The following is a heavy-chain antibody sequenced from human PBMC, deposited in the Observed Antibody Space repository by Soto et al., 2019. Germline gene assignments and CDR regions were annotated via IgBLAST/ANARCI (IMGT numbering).Heavy chain of an antibody. V-gene: IGHV4-30-4*01. D-gene: IGHD6-6*01. CDR3: AREVGEVDYSSSSDAFDI. J-gene: IGHJ3*02. CDR2: SYYSGII. CDR1: GGSISSGDYY. Sequence: QVQLQESGPGLVKPSQTLSLTCSVSGGSISSGDYYWSWIRQPPGKGLEWIAYSYYSGIIYYNPSLKSRVTRSRDTSKNQFFLNLDSVTAADTAVYYCAREVGEVDYSSSSDAFDIWGQGTMVTVSS.